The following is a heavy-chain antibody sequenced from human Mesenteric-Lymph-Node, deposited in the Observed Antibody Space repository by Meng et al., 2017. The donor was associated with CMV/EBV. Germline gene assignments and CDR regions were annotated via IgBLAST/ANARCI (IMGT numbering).Heavy chain of an antibody. CDR3: ARRDGYSYGGYYYYGMDV. Sequence: TFTDYYMHWGRQVSGQGLEWMGMINPTVGGTTYAQKFRGRITMTRDTSSSTMFLEVNSLRSDDTAVYYCARRDGYSYGGYYYYGMDVWGQGTTVTVSS. J-gene: IGHJ6*02. D-gene: IGHD5-24*01. CDR2: INPTVGGT. CDR1: TFTDYY. V-gene: IGHV1-46*01.